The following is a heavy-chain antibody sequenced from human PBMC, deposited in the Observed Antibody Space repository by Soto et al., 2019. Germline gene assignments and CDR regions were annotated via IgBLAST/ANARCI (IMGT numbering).Heavy chain of an antibody. V-gene: IGHV3-30-3*01. Sequence: QVQLVESGGGVVQPGRSLRLSCAASGFTFSSYAMHWVRQAPGKGLEWVAVILYDGSNKYYADSVKGRFTISRDNSKNTLYLQMNSLRAEDTAVYYCAREGRMTTVDYWGQGTLVTVSS. CDR3: AREGRMTTVDY. CDR2: ILYDGSNK. J-gene: IGHJ4*02. D-gene: IGHD4-17*01. CDR1: GFTFSSYA.